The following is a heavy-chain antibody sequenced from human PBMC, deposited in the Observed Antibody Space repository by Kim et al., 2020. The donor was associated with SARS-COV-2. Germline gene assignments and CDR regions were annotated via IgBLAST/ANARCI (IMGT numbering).Heavy chain of an antibody. D-gene: IGHD2-8*02. Sequence: GGSLRLSCAASGFTFSGYSMNWVRQAPGKGLEWVSYISSNSSTTYYADSVKGRFTISRDNTKNSLYLQMNSLTTEDTALYYCANVLHAVDYCGQ. CDR1: GFTFSGYS. CDR2: ISSNSSTT. V-gene: IGHV3-48*04. CDR3: ANVLHAVDY. J-gene: IGHJ4*02.